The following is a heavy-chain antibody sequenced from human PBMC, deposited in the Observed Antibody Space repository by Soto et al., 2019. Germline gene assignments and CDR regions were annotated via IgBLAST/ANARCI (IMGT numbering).Heavy chain of an antibody. D-gene: IGHD3-10*01. CDR2: IIHIFGTA. CDR1: GGTFSSYA. CDR3: ATNPGLYYYGSGTPGSGYFQH. Sequence: QVQVVQSGAEVKKPGSSVKVSCKASGGTFSSYALSWVRQAPGQGLEWMGGIIHIFGTANYAQKFQGRVTITADESTSTAYMELSSLRSDDTAVYYCATNPGLYYYGSGTPGSGYFQHWGQGTLVTVSS. V-gene: IGHV1-69*01. J-gene: IGHJ1*01.